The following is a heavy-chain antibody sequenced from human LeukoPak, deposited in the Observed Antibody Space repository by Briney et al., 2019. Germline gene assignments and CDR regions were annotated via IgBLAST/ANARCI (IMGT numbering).Heavy chain of an antibody. J-gene: IGHJ4*02. CDR3: ARGRSDYYLDS. CDR2: IYPDSGGT. V-gene: IGHV1-2*02. Sequence: ASVKVSCKASGYTFTDYYMHWVRQAPGHGLDWMGWIYPDSGGTNYAQKFQGRVTMTRDTSISTAYMGLSRLTSDDTAVYYCARGRSDYYLDSWGQGTLVTVSS. CDR1: GYTFTDYY. D-gene: IGHD3-10*01.